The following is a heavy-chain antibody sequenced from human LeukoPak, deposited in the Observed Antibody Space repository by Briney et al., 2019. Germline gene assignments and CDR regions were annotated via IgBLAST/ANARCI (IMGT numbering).Heavy chain of an antibody. CDR3: ARGLAYCGGDCYLNLYYYYMDV. V-gene: IGHV1-69*05. D-gene: IGHD2-21*02. CDR1: GGTFSSYA. Sequence: GASVKVSCKACGGTFSSYAISWVRQAPGQGLEWMGGIIPIFGTANYAQKFQGRVTITTDESTSTAHMELSSLRSEDTAVYYCARGLAYCGGDCYLNLYYYYMDVWGKGTTVTVSS. J-gene: IGHJ6*03. CDR2: IIPIFGTA.